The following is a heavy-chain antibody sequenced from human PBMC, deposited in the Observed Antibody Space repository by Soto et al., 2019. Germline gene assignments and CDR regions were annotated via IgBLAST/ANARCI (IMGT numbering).Heavy chain of an antibody. CDR1: GCSFTSYW. D-gene: IGHD6-6*01. J-gene: IGHJ6*02. CDR3: ARHGGSSINYYYGMDV. Sequence: PGECLKISCKGSGCSFTSYWIGWVRQMPGKGLEWMGIIYPGDSDTRYSPSFQGQVTISADKSISTAYLQWSSLKASDTAMYYCARHGGSSINYYYGMDVWGQGTTVTVSS. V-gene: IGHV5-51*01. CDR2: IYPGDSDT.